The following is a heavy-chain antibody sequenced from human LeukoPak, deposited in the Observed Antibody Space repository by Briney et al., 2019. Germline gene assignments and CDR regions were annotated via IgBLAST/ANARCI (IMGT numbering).Heavy chain of an antibody. CDR1: GFTFRSYE. CDR3: ARSARLMKGVVEVTALDD. D-gene: IGHD3-3*01. J-gene: IGHJ4*02. V-gene: IGHV3-48*03. Sequence: GGSLTLSCEDSGFTFRSYEMNWVRQAPGKGLEWIAYLSSSGSAYSYADSVKGRFTIARDNAKNSVYLEMNRLRADDTAVYYCARSARLMKGVVEVTALDDWGQGTLVTVSS. CDR2: LSSSGSAY.